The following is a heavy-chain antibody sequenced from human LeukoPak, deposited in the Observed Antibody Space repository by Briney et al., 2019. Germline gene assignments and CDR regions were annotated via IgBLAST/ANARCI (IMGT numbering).Heavy chain of an antibody. V-gene: IGHV3-11*05. CDR2: ISSSTSTT. D-gene: IGHD3-16*02. CDR3: TGVRTFGGVIAA. CDR1: GFIFSDYY. Sequence: GGSLRLSCAASGFIFSDYYMSWIRQAPGKGLEWVSYISSSTSTTNYADSVKGRFTISRDNAKNSLYLQMNSLRAEDTAVYYWTGVRTFGGVIAAWGQGTLVTVSS. J-gene: IGHJ4*02.